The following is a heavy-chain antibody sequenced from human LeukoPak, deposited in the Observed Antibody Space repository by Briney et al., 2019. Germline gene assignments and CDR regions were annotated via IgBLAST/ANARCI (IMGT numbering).Heavy chain of an antibody. Sequence: GRSLRLSCVASRFSFGSYAMHWVRQAPGKGLEGVAAIWSDGSKKYYADSVKGRFTISRDNSRNTLYLQTNSLRAEDTAVYYCAKQVSCDTTTCYSGMPPDYWGQGTLVTVSS. D-gene: IGHD2/OR15-2a*01. V-gene: IGHV3-33*06. J-gene: IGHJ4*02. CDR2: IWSDGSKK. CDR1: RFSFGSYA. CDR3: AKQVSCDTTTCYSGMPPDY.